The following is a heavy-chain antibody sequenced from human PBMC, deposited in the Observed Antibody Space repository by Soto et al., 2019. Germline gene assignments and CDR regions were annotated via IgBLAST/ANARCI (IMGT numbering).Heavy chain of an antibody. CDR1: GFIFTSYI. D-gene: IGHD3-16*01. CDR2: VSYDGSKK. Sequence: QVQLVESGGGVVQPRRSLRLSCAASGFIFTSYIVHWVRQAPGKGLEWVASVSYDGSKKHYADSVKGRFPISRDNSKNTVHLQNKSLGTREPAVYLCARHKGLLFDCQVHFRGQGTLVTVSS. CDR3: ARHKGLLFDCQVHF. J-gene: IGHJ4*02. V-gene: IGHV3-30*01.